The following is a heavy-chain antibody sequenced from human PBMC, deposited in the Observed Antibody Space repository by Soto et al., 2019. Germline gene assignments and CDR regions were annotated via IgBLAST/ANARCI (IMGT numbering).Heavy chain of an antibody. CDR1: GGSISSFTYY. CDR3: ARRERYYGSPGWFDP. V-gene: IGHV4-39*01. CDR2: VYYNENT. J-gene: IGHJ5*02. Sequence: QLQLQESGPGLVKPSETLSLTCSVSGGSISSFTYYWGWIRQPPGKGLEWIGTVYYNENTYYKPSLKRRVTVTVDTATNQLALNMRSVTAADTAMYFCARRERYYGSPGWFDPWGPGTLVTVSS. D-gene: IGHD3-10*01.